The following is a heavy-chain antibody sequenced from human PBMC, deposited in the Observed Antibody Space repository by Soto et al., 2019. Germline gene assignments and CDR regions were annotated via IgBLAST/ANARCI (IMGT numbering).Heavy chain of an antibody. Sequence: ASVKVSCKASGYTFTGCYMHWVRQAPGQGLEWMGWINPNSGGTNYAQKFQGWVTMTRDTSISTAYMELSRLRSDDTAVYYCARDPWXGQQPSRAPYYYYGMDVWGQGTTVTVSS. CDR1: GYTFTGCY. J-gene: IGHJ6*02. CDR3: ARDPWXGQQPSRAPYYYYGMDV. V-gene: IGHV1-2*04. D-gene: IGHD6-13*01. CDR2: INPNSGGT.